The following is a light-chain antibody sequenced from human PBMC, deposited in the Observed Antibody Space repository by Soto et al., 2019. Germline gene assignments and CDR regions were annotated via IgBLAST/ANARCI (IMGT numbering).Light chain of an antibody. V-gene: IGLV1-40*01. CDR1: SSNIGAGYD. CDR2: GNV. CDR3: QSYDSSLSVV. J-gene: IGLJ2*01. Sequence: QSALRQPPSVSGAPGQRVTISCTGSSSNIGAGYDVQWYQHLPGTAPKLLIYGNVNRPSGVPDRFSGSKSGTSASLAITGLQAEDEADYYCQSYDSSLSVVFGGGTKVTVL.